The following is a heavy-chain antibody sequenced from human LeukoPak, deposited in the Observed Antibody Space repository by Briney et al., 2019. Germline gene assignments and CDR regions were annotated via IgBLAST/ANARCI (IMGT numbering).Heavy chain of an antibody. CDR1: GYTFTSFD. CDR3: ARGPPNWGMVGY. J-gene: IGHJ4*02. CDR2: MKSNNGHT. V-gene: IGHV1-8*01. D-gene: IGHD7-27*01. Sequence: ASVKVSCKAYGYTFTSFDFNWVRQATGQGLEWMGWMKSNNGHTGYAQKFQGRVTMTRDTSISTAYMELSSLTFEDTAVYYCARGPPNWGMVGYWGQGTLVTVSS.